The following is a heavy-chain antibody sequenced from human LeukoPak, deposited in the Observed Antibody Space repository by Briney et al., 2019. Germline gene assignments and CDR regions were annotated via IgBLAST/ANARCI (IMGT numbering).Heavy chain of an antibody. CDR2: MNPNNSDI. Sequence: ASVKVSCKASGYTFTSYHINWVRQATGQGLEWVGWMNPNNSDIGYAQKFQGRVTMTRNTSIGTAYMELSSLRAEDTAIYYCVRVPPGTTIYAYWGQGTLVTVSS. J-gene: IGHJ4*02. CDR1: GYTFTSYH. V-gene: IGHV1-8*01. CDR3: VRVPPGTTIYAY. D-gene: IGHD1-14*01.